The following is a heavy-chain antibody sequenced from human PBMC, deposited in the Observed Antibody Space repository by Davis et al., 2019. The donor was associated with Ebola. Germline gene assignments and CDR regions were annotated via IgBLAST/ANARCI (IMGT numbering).Heavy chain of an antibody. D-gene: IGHD7-27*01. CDR1: GGSISNYY. V-gene: IGHV4-59*08. Sequence: MPSETLSLTCTVSGGSISNYYWSWIRQPPGKGLEWIGYIHYSGITNYNPSLKSRVTISVDTSKNQFSLKLSSVTAADTAVYYCAGGEGYWGQGTLVTVSS. J-gene: IGHJ4*02. CDR3: AGGEGY. CDR2: IHYSGIT.